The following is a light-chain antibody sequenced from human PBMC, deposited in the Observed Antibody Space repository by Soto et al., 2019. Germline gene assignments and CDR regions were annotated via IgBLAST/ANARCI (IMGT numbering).Light chain of an antibody. CDR3: SSYTSSTTLV. Sequence: QSVLTQPASVSASPGQSITISCTGTSSDVGGYNYVSWNQQHPGKAPKLMIYEVSNRPSGLSNRFSGSKSGNTASLTISGLQAEDETDYYCSSYTSSTTLVFGGGTKLTVL. J-gene: IGLJ3*02. CDR1: SSDVGGYNY. V-gene: IGLV2-14*01. CDR2: EVS.